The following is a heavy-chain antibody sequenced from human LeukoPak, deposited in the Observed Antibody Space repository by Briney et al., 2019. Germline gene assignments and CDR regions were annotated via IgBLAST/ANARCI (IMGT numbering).Heavy chain of an antibody. CDR1: GFTFSRYW. V-gene: IGHV3-74*01. CDR3: ASFGITMVRGVITQIDY. CDR2: INSDGSRT. Sequence: GGSLRLSCEASGFTFSRYWMHWVRQAPGKGLVWVSRINSDGSRTTYADSVKGRFTISRDNAKNTLYLQMNSLRAEDTAVYYCASFGITMVRGVITQIDYWGQGTLVTVSS. J-gene: IGHJ4*02. D-gene: IGHD3-10*01.